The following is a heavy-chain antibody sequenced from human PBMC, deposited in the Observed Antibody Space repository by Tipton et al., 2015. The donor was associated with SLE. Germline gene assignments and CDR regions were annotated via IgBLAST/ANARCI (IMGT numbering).Heavy chain of an antibody. J-gene: IGHJ5*02. Sequence: VQLVQSGPEVKKPGESLKISCKGSGYSFTNYWIAWVRQMPGKGLEWMGVIYPDDSDTRYSPSFQGQVTISADKSISSAYLQWSGRKASDPAIYYCASLAPPLSSRHNWFDPWGQGTLVTVSS. CDR2: IYPDDSDT. D-gene: IGHD3-16*02. V-gene: IGHV5-51*03. CDR1: GYSFTNYW. CDR3: ASLAPPLSSRHNWFDP.